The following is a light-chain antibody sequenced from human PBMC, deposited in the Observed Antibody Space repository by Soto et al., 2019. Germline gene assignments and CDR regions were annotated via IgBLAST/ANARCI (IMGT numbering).Light chain of an antibody. CDR3: QQYNKWPLT. Sequence: EIVMTQSPATLSVSPGERATLSCRASQSVSNNLAWYQQKPGQAPRLLIYHASTGATGIPARFSGSGSGTELTLTISSLQSEDFAVYYCQQYNKWPLTFGGGTNVEIK. CDR2: HAS. V-gene: IGKV3-15*01. CDR1: QSVSNN. J-gene: IGKJ4*01.